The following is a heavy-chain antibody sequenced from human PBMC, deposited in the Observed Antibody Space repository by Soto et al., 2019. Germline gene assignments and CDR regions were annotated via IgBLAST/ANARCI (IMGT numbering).Heavy chain of an antibody. Sequence: PGGSLRLSCAAAGFTFSSYAMSWVRQAPGKGLEWVSAISGSGGSTYYADSVKGRFTISRENAKNSLYLQMNSLRAGDTALFYCARGVNRNDARYYNRDMDVWGKGTTVTVSS. CDR2: ISGSGGST. J-gene: IGHJ6*03. D-gene: IGHD1-1*01. V-gene: IGHV3-23*01. CDR3: ARGVNRNDARYYNRDMDV. CDR1: GFTFSSYA.